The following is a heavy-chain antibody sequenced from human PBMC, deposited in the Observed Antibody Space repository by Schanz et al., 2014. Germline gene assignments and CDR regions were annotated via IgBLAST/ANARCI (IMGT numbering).Heavy chain of an antibody. CDR3: AKDHPSSGWPAFDV. V-gene: IGHV3-23*01. Sequence: EVQLLESGGGLVRPGGSLRLSCAASGFTFSSYTMNWVRQAPGKGLEWVSGITRQGTTYYGDFVRGRFSISRDLSSNTLYLQMNSLRADDSAIYYCAKDHPSSGWPAFDVWGQGTQVTVSS. CDR2: ITRQGTT. CDR1: GFTFSSYT. D-gene: IGHD6-19*01. J-gene: IGHJ4*02.